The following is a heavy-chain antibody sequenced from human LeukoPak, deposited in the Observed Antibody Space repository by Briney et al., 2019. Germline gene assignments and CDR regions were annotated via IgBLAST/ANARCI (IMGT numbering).Heavy chain of an antibody. V-gene: IGHV4-59*01. CDR1: GGSISSYY. J-gene: IGHJ4*02. Sequence: SETLSLTCTVSGGSISSYYWSWIRQPPGKGLEWIGYIYYSGSTNYNPSLKSRVTISVDTSKNRFSLKLSSVTAADTAVYYCARAPLRWHNFDYWGQGTLVTVSS. CDR3: ARAPLRWHNFDY. CDR2: IYYSGST. D-gene: IGHD4-23*01.